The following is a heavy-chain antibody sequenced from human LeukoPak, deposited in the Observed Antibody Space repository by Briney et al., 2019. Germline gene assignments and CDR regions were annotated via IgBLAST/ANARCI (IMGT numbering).Heavy chain of an antibody. CDR3: AKAATYFYGSVTYDWFES. J-gene: IGHJ5*01. V-gene: IGHV3-74*01. CDR2: IESNGLT. D-gene: IGHD3-10*01. Sequence: GGSLRLSCAASGFTFSSYGMSWVRQAPGKGLEWVSRIESNGLTLYADSVRDRFTISRDNGKSTIYLQMNSLRVDDTAIYYCAKAATYFYGSVTYDWFESWGQGTLVTVSS. CDR1: GFTFSSYG.